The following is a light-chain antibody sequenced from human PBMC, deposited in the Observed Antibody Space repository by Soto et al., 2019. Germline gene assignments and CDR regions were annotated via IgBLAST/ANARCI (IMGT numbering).Light chain of an antibody. CDR2: KAS. J-gene: IGKJ1*01. Sequence: DIQMTQSPSTLSASVVYSVTITCRASQTISSWLAWYQQKPGKAPKLLIYKASTLKSGVPSRFSGSGSGTEFTLTISSLQPDDFATYYCQHYNSYSEAFGQGTKVDIK. CDR1: QTISSW. V-gene: IGKV1-5*03. CDR3: QHYNSYSEA.